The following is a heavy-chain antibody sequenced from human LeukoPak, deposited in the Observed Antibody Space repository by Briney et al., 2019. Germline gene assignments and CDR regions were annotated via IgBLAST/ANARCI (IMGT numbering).Heavy chain of an antibody. V-gene: IGHV4-39*01. Sequence: SETLSLTCTVSGGSISSSSYYWGWIRQPPWKGLEWIGSIYHSGSTYYNPSLKSRVTISVDTSKNQFSLKLTSVTAADTAVYYCARPTRGYSYGMDSWGQGTLVTVSS. D-gene: IGHD5-18*01. CDR1: GGSISSSSYY. CDR2: IYHSGST. J-gene: IGHJ4*02. CDR3: ARPTRGYSYGMDS.